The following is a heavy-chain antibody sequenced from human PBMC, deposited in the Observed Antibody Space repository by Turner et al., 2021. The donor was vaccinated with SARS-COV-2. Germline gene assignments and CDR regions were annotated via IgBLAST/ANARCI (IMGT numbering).Heavy chain of an antibody. CDR3: ARSNYDFWSGYYTFYFDY. J-gene: IGHJ4*02. D-gene: IGHD3-3*01. CDR1: GGSISSSRYY. V-gene: IGHV4-39*01. Sequence: QLQLQESGPGLANPSETLSLTCTVTGGSISSSRYYWGWIRQPPGKGLEWIGSIYYSGSTYYNPSLKSRVTISVDTSKNQFSLKLSSVTAADTAVYYCARSNYDFWSGYYTFYFDYWGQGTLVTVSS. CDR2: IYYSGST.